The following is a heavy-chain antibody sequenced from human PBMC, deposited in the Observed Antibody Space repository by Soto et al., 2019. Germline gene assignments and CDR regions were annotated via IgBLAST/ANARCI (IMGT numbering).Heavy chain of an antibody. D-gene: IGHD1-1*01. CDR2: IHTVGST. J-gene: IGHJ4*02. Sequence: EVQLVESGGGLIQPGGSLRLSCEVSGFTISGNPMSWVRQAPGKGLEWVAAIHTVGSTFYADSVQGRFTISRDNSKNTLYLQMNSPRVGDTATYFCARGLNDDSWGQGTLVTVSS. CDR1: GFTISGNP. CDR3: ARGLNDDS. V-gene: IGHV3-53*01.